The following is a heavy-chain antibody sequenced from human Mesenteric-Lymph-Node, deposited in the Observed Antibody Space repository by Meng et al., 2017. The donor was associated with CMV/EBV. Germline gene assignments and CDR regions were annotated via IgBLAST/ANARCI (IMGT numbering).Heavy chain of an antibody. J-gene: IGHJ4*02. CDR3: ARFAESSSWSYYFDY. Sequence: LSCAASGFTFSSSWMSWVRQAPGKGLEWVANIKQDGSEKYYVDSVKGRFTISRDNAKNSLYLQMNSLRAEDTAVYYCARFAESSSWSYYFDYWGQGTLVTVSS. V-gene: IGHV3-7*01. D-gene: IGHD6-13*01. CDR1: GFTFSSSW. CDR2: IKQDGSEK.